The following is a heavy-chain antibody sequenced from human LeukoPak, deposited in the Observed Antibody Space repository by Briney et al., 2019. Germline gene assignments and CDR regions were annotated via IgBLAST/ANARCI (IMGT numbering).Heavy chain of an antibody. V-gene: IGHV3-33*06. Sequence: GGSLRLSCAASGFTFSSYWMSWVRQAPGKGLEWVAVIWYDGSSKYYADSVKGRFIISRDNSKSTLYLQMNSLRAEDTAVYHCTKDGESNTGNPGDYWGQGTLVTVSS. J-gene: IGHJ4*02. CDR1: GFTFSSYW. CDR3: TKDGESNTGNPGDY. CDR2: IWYDGSSK. D-gene: IGHD2-8*02.